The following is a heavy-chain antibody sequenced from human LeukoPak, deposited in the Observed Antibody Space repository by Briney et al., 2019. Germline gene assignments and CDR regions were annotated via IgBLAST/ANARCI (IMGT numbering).Heavy chain of an antibody. CDR3: ARDYGDLNWFDP. D-gene: IGHD4-17*01. Sequence: XAXXGFTFSDYXXSWIRQAPGKGXXXVXYISSSGSTIYYADSVKGRFTISRDNAKNSLYLQMNSLRAEDTAVYYCARDYGDLNWFDPWGQGTLVTVSS. J-gene: IGHJ5*02. CDR1: GFTFSDYX. V-gene: IGHV3-11*04. CDR2: ISSSGSTI.